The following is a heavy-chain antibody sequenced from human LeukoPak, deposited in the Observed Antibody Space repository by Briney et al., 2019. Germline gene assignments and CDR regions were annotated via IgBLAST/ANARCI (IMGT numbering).Heavy chain of an antibody. CDR2: ISGSGGST. D-gene: IGHD1-14*01. Sequence: GGSLRLSCAAPGFTFSNYVMSWVRQARGKGLEWVSAISGSGGSTYYADSVKGRFTISRDNSKNTLYVQMNSLRAEDTAVYYCARGPGHGAFDIWGQGTMVTVSS. CDR3: ARGPGHGAFDI. J-gene: IGHJ3*02. CDR1: GFTFSNYV. V-gene: IGHV3-23*01.